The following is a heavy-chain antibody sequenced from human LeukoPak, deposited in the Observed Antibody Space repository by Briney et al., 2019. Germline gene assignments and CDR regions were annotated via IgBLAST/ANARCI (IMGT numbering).Heavy chain of an antibody. CDR1: GGPISSYY. Sequence: SETLSLTCTVSGGPISSYYWNWIRQPPGKGLEWIGYIYYSGSTNYNPSLKSRVTISVDTSKNQFSLKLTSVTAADTAVYYCARSWFSTGPADYWGQGTLVTVSS. V-gene: IGHV4-59*08. J-gene: IGHJ4*02. CDR2: IYYSGST. D-gene: IGHD6-13*01. CDR3: ARSWFSTGPADY.